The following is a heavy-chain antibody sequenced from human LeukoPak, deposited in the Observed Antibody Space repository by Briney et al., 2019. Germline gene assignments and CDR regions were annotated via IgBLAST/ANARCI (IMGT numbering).Heavy chain of an antibody. D-gene: IGHD3-10*01. CDR1: GASISSSNW. Sequence: PSETLSLTCAVSGASISSSNWWSWVRQPPGEGLEWIGEIYHSGSTNYNPSLKSRVTISVDKSKNQFSLKLSSVTAADTAVYYCASFYYYGSGSPHFDAFDIWGQGTMVTVSS. CDR3: ASFYYYGSGSPHFDAFDI. J-gene: IGHJ3*02. V-gene: IGHV4-4*02. CDR2: IYHSGST.